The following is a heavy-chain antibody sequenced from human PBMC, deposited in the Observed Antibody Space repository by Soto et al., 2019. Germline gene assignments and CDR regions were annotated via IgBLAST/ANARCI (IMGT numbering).Heavy chain of an antibody. CDR2: FYYSGST. V-gene: IGHV4-59*08. Sequence: SETLSLTCTVSGGSISSYYWSWIRQPPGKGLEWIGYFYYSGSTNYNPSIKSRVTISVDTSKNQFSLKLSSVTAADTAVYYCASTGYSSGWYTSVDWFDPWGQGTLVTVSS. CDR1: GGSISSYY. J-gene: IGHJ5*02. D-gene: IGHD6-19*01. CDR3: ASTGYSSGWYTSVDWFDP.